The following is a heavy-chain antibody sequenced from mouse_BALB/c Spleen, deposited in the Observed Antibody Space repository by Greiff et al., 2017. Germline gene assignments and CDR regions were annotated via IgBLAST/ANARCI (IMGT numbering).Heavy chain of an antibody. CDR1: GFSLTSYG. Sequence: QVQLQQSGPGLVQPSQSLSITCTVSGFSLTSYGVHWVRQSPGKGLEWLGVIWSGGSTDYNAAFISRLSISKDNPKSQVFFKMNSLQANDTAIYYCARNGVRHYWYFDVWGAGTTVTVSS. V-gene: IGHV2-2*02. CDR2: IWSGGST. D-gene: IGHD1-2*01. J-gene: IGHJ1*01. CDR3: ARNGVRHYWYFDV.